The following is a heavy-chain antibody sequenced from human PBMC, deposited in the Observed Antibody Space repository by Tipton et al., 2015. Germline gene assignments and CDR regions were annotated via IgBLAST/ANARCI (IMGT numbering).Heavy chain of an antibody. CDR3: ARDSLSDY. Sequence: SLRLSCAASGFTFSRHAMSWVRQAPGKGLEWVSSISSSSSYIYYADSVKGRFTISRDNAKNSLYLQMNSLRAEDTAVYYCARDSLSDYWGQGTLVTVSS. CDR2: ISSSSSYI. V-gene: IGHV3-21*01. CDR1: GFTFSRHA. J-gene: IGHJ4*02.